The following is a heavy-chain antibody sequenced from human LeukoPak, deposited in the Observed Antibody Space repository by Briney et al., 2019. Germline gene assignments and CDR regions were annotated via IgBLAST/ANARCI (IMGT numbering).Heavy chain of an antibody. D-gene: IGHD3-10*01. J-gene: IGHJ4*02. V-gene: IGHV4-34*01. CDR3: ARGPSGFLRY. Sequence: NPSETLSLTCTVSGGSISSYYWSWIRQPPGKGLEWIGEINHSGSTNYNPSLKSRVTISVDTSKNQFSLKLSSVTAADTAVYYCARGPSGFLRYWGQGTLVTVSS. CDR1: GGSISSYY. CDR2: INHSGST.